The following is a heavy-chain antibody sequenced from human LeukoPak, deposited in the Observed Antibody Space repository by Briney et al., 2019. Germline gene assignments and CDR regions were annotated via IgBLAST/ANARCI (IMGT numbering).Heavy chain of an antibody. CDR2: INPRGGTT. CDR3: ARDRTHYYDSSGYYSRWEY. D-gene: IGHD3-22*01. Sequence: ASVKVSCKASGYTFTSYFMYWMRQAPGQGLEWMGLINPRGGTTRYAQKFQGRVTMTRDTSTSTVYMELSSLRSEDTAMYYCARDRTHYYDSSGYYSRWEYWGQGTLVTVSS. J-gene: IGHJ4*02. CDR1: GYTFTSYF. V-gene: IGHV1-46*01.